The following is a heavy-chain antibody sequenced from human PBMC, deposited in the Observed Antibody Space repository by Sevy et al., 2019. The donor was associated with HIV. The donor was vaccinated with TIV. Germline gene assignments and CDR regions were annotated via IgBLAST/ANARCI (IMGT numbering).Heavy chain of an antibody. J-gene: IGHJ6*02. V-gene: IGHV3-66*01. CDR1: TFSVTDNY. Sequence: GGSLRLSCAASTFSVTDNYMSWVRQAPGKGLEWVSTIYSGGSTFYADSVKGRFTISRDNSKNTLYLQMNSLRAEDTAVYYCAGDRYYDASGYYYYYGLDVWGQGTTVTVSS. CDR3: AGDRYYDASGYYYYYGLDV. CDR2: IYSGGST. D-gene: IGHD3-22*01.